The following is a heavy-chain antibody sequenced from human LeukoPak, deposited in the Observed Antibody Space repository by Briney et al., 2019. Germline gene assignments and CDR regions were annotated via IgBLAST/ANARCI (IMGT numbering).Heavy chain of an antibody. CDR3: ARDLGIGGSYSIDY. CDR1: GGSISSSSYY. D-gene: IGHD1-26*01. J-gene: IGHJ4*02. V-gene: IGHV4-39*07. CDR2: IYYSGST. Sequence: PSETLSLTCTVSGGSISSSSYYWGWIRQPPGKGLEWIGSIYYSGSTNYNPSLKSRVTISVDTSKNQFSLKLSSVTAADTAVYYCARDLGIGGSYSIDYWGQGTLVTVSS.